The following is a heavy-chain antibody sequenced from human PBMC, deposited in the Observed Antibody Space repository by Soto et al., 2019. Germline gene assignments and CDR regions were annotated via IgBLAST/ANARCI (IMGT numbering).Heavy chain of an antibody. V-gene: IGHV1-69*02. CDR1: GGTFSSYT. J-gene: IGHJ1*01. CDR2: IIPILGIA. CDR3: ARGYDGDFVAEYFQH. D-gene: IGHD4-17*01. Sequence: QVQLVQSGAEVKKPGSSVKVFCKASGGTFSSYTISWVRQAPGQGLEWMGRIIPILGIANYAQKFQGRVTITADKSTSTAYMELSSLRSEDTAVYYCARGYDGDFVAEYFQHWGQGTLVTVSS.